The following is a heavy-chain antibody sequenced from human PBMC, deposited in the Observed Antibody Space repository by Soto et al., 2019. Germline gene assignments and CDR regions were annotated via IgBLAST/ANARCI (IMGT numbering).Heavy chain of an antibody. CDR1: GGSFSGYY. V-gene: IGHV4-34*01. D-gene: IGHD3-10*02. Sequence: SETLSLTCAVYGGSFSGYYWSWIRQPPGKGLEWIGEINHSGSTNYNPSLKSRVTISVDTSKNQSSLKLSSVTAADTAVYYCARYTSYYYVNWFDPWGQGTLVTVSS. CDR3: ARYTSYYYVNWFDP. J-gene: IGHJ5*02. CDR2: INHSGST.